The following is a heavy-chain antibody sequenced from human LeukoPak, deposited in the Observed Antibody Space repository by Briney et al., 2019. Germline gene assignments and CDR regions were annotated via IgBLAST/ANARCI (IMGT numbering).Heavy chain of an antibody. CDR1: GFTVSSNY. Sequence: PGGSLRLSCAASGFTVSSNYMSWVRQAPGKGLEWVSVIYSGGGTYYADSVKGRFTISRDNSKNTLYLQMNSLRAEDTAVYYCAREGSPLAYYDSSGYGMFDYWGQGTLATVTS. CDR2: IYSGGGT. D-gene: IGHD3-22*01. V-gene: IGHV3-53*01. J-gene: IGHJ4*02. CDR3: AREGSPLAYYDSSGYGMFDY.